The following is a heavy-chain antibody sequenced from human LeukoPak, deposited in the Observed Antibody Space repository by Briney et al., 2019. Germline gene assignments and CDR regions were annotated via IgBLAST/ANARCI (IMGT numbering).Heavy chain of an antibody. D-gene: IGHD5-24*01. CDR1: GLTLSNYE. CDR3: ATRVPYTGYKN. CDR2: MSRSADRI. Sequence: GGSLRLSCTISGLTLSNYELNWVHQAPGKGLEWVSYMSRSADRIDYADSVKGRFTMSRDNARNSLYLQMNNLRVEDTAVYYCATRVPYTGYKNWGQGTLVTVSS. J-gene: IGHJ4*02. V-gene: IGHV3-48*03.